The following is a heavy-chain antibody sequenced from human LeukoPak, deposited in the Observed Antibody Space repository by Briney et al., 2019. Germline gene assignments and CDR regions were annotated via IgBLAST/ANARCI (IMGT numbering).Heavy chain of an antibody. CDR1: GGTFSSYA. Sequence: ASVKVSCKASGGTFSSYAISWVRQAPGQGLEWMGRIIPILGIANYAQKFQGRVTITADKSTSTAYMELSSLRSEDTAVYYCAREIRAATIIGYYYYGMDVWGQGTTATVSS. J-gene: IGHJ6*02. CDR3: AREIRAATIIGYYYYGMDV. D-gene: IGHD5-12*01. V-gene: IGHV1-69*04. CDR2: IIPILGIA.